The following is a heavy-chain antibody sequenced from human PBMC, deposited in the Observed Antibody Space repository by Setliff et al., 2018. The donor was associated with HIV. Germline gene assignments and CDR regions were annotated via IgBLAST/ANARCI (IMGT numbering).Heavy chain of an antibody. V-gene: IGHV3-21*01. J-gene: IGHJ3*02. D-gene: IGHD3-3*01. CDR3: ARGKGFGVVTHDALDI. Sequence: PGGSLRLSCTVSGFTFISSTMNWVRQAPGKGLEWVASISSSGSYIHYADSLKGRFTISRDNAKNSQYLLMSDLRAEDTAVYFCARGKGFGVVTHDALDIWGQGTMVTVSS. CDR1: GFTFISST. CDR2: ISSSGSYI.